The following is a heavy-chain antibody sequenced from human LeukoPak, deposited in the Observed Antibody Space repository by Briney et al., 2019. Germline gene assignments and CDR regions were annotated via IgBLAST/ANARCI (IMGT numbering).Heavy chain of an antibody. V-gene: IGHV3-23*01. CDR3: AKFSTLRLGELSVFDY. D-gene: IGHD3-16*02. J-gene: IGHJ4*02. CDR1: GFTFSSYA. Sequence: GGSLRLSCAASGFTFSSYAMSWVRQAPGKGLEWVSAISGSGGSTYYADSVKGRFTISRDNSKNTLYLQMNSLRAEDTAVYYCAKFSTLRLGELSVFDYWGQGTLVTVSS. CDR2: ISGSGGST.